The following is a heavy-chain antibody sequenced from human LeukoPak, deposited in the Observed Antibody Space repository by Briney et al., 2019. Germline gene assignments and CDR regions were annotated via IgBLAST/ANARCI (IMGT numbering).Heavy chain of an antibody. CDR1: GGSISSGDYY. V-gene: IGHV4-30-4*08. CDR3: ARGTDGSGSSQES. CDR2: IYYSGST. Sequence: SETLSLTCTVSGGSISSGDYYWSWIRQPPGKGLEWIGYIYYSGSTYYNPSLKSRVTISVDTSKSQFSLKLSFVTAADTAVYYCARGTDGSGSSQESWGQGTLVTVSS. J-gene: IGHJ5*02. D-gene: IGHD3-10*01.